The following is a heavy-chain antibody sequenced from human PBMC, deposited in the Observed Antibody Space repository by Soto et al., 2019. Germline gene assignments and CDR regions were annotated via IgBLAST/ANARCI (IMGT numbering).Heavy chain of an antibody. CDR2: MNPNSGNT. D-gene: IGHD6-13*01. CDR1: GYTFTSYD. Sequence: QVQLVQSGAEVKKPGASVRVSCKASGYTFTSYDINWVRQATGQGLEWMGWMNPNSGNTGYAQKFQGRVTMTRNTSISTVYMDLSSLRSEDTAVYHCARRGFSSSWGYWYFDLWGRGTLVTVSS. J-gene: IGHJ2*01. V-gene: IGHV1-8*01. CDR3: ARRGFSSSWGYWYFDL.